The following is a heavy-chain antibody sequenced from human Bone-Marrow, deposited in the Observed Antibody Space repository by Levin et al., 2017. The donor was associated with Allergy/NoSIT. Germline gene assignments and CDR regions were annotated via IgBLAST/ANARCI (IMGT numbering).Heavy chain of an antibody. D-gene: IGHD2-2*01. CDR2: ISGSGRTT. V-gene: IGHV3-64*01. Sequence: GGSLRLSCVGSGFSFSSHAMSWVRQAPGKGLEYVSAISGSGRTTHYAQSVQDRFIVSRDHSKNTMFLQMGSLRAEDTAVYYCARSEYCTSTSCLESPDFYNGMDVWGQGTTVIVSS. J-gene: IGHJ6*02. CDR3: ARSEYCTSTSCLESPDFYNGMDV. CDR1: GFSFSSHA.